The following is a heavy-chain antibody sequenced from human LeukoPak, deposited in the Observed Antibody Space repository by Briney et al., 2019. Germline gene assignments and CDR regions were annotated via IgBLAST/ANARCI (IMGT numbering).Heavy chain of an antibody. CDR1: GFTFSRYS. CDR2: IDSSSSTI. V-gene: IGHV3-48*01. Sequence: GRSLRLSYAASGFTFSRYSMNWVPQAPGKGLEWVSYIDSSSSTIYYTDSVKGRFTISRDNAKNSLYLQMNSLRAEDTAVYYCASPFDYWGQGTLVTVSS. CDR3: ASPFDY. J-gene: IGHJ4*02.